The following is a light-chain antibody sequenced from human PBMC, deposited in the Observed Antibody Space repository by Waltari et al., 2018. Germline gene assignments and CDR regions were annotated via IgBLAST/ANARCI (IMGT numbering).Light chain of an antibody. Sequence: DIQMTQFPSPLSASVGDRVTITCRAGLRIGSSLAWYQQKPGRAPKGVIYEASRLESGVPSRFSGSGSGTEFTLTISSLQPDDFATYYCQQCNSYLLTFGGGTKVEIK. J-gene: IGKJ4*01. CDR1: LRIGSS. CDR3: QQCNSYLLT. V-gene: IGKV1-5*03. CDR2: EAS.